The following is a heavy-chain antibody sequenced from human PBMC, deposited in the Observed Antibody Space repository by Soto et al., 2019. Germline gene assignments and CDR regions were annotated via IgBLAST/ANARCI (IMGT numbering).Heavy chain of an antibody. Sequence: QVQLVQSGAEVKKPGASVKVSCKVSGYTLTELSMNWVRQAPGKGLEWMGGFDPEDGEAIHAEKFQGRVTMTENTSTDAAYMELSSLRSGDTAMYYCAADPFGAGWFDPWGQGTLVTVSS. J-gene: IGHJ5*02. D-gene: IGHD3-10*01. V-gene: IGHV1-24*01. CDR1: GYTLTELS. CDR2: FDPEDGEA. CDR3: AADPFGAGWFDP.